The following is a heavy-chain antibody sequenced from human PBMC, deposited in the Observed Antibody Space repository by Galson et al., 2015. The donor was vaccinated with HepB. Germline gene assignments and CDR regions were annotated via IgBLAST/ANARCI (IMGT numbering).Heavy chain of an antibody. CDR2: ITGSGRPT. CDR3: AKYSQDIVVVPAAIYADY. J-gene: IGHJ4*02. D-gene: IGHD2-2*01. Sequence: SLRLSCAASGFTFSHYAMSWVRQIPGKGLEWVSAITGSGRPTHYADSVKGRFTISRDNSQNTLYLQMNSLRAEDTAIYFCAKYSQDIVVVPAAIYADYWGQGTLVTVSS. CDR1: GFTFSHYA. V-gene: IGHV3-23*01.